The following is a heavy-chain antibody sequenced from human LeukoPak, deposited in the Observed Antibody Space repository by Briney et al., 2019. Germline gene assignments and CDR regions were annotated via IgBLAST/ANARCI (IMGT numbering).Heavy chain of an antibody. D-gene: IGHD3-22*01. CDR2: IYYSGST. J-gene: IGHJ6*03. V-gene: IGHV4-59*01. CDR1: GGSISSYY. Sequence: SETLSLTCTVSGGSISSYYWSWIRQPPGKGLEWIGYIYYSGSTNYNPSLKSRVTISVDTSKNQFSLKLSSLTAADTAVYYCARASGYPHFYYYYYMDVWGKGTTVTVSS. CDR3: ARASGYPHFYYYYYMDV.